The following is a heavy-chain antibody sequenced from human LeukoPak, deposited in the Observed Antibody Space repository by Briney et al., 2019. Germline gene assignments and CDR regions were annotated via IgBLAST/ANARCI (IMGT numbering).Heavy chain of an antibody. CDR2: ISYDGSNK. CDR1: GFTFSSYG. CDR3: ARDWYSSGPETFDY. D-gene: IGHD6-19*01. Sequence: PGGSLRLSCAASGFTFSSYGMHWVRQAPGKGLEWVAVISYDGSNKYYADSVKGRFTISRDNSKNTLYLQMNSLRAEDTAVYYCARDWYSSGPETFDYWGQGTLVTVSS. J-gene: IGHJ4*02. V-gene: IGHV3-30*03.